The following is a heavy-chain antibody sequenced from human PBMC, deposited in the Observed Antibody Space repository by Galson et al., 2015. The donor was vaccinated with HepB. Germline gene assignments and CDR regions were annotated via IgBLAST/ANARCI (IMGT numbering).Heavy chain of an antibody. CDR2: INPNSGGT. CDR3: ARVGHLYDFWSGYPEPFDAFDI. J-gene: IGHJ3*02. D-gene: IGHD3-3*01. Sequence: CKASGYTFTGYYMHWVRQAPGQGLEWMGWINPNSGGTNYAQKFQGRVTMTRDTSISTAYMELSRLRSDDTAVYYCARVGHLYDFWSGYPEPFDAFDIWGQGTMVTVSS. V-gene: IGHV1-2*02. CDR1: GYTFTGYY.